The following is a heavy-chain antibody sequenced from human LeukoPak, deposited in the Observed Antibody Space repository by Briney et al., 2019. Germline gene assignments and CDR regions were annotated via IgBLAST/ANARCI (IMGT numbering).Heavy chain of an antibody. Sequence: GESLKISCKGSGFRFANSWIVWVRQVSGKGLEWMGTIYPDDPDIRYSPSFQGQVTISGDKSSSTVYLQWNSLKASDTAMYFCAKKRSSGYYDSGGYAIDAFDVWGQGTMVTVSS. CDR3: AKKRSSGYYDSGGYAIDAFDV. CDR2: IYPDDPDI. CDR1: GFRFANSW. V-gene: IGHV5-51*01. D-gene: IGHD3-22*01. J-gene: IGHJ3*01.